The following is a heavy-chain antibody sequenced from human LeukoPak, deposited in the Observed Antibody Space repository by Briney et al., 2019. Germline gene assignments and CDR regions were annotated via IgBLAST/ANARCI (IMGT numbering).Heavy chain of an antibody. CDR1: GFTFSSYW. J-gene: IGHJ4*02. Sequence: PGGSLRLSCAASGFTFSSYWMHWVRQAPGKGLVWVSRINTDGSSRGYADSVKGRFTISRDNAKNTLYLQMNSLRAEDTAVYYCARVSTGTTRTIDYWGPGTLVTVSS. CDR2: INTDGSSR. V-gene: IGHV3-74*01. D-gene: IGHD1-7*01. CDR3: ARVSTGTTRTIDY.